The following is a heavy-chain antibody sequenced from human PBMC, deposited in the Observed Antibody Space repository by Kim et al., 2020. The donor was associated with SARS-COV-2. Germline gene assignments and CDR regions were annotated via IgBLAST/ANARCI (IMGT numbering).Heavy chain of an antibody. D-gene: IGHD3-10*01. CDR1: GYTFTDYY. CDR3: ARSVTAVRGFYSSMDV. Sequence: ASVKVSCKASGYTFTDYYIHWVRQAPGQGLEWMGWINPDSGGASSAQKFQDWVTMTRDTSISTAYMELKRLKSDDTAVYYCARSVTAVRGFYSSMDVWGQGTTVTVSS. V-gene: IGHV1-2*04. J-gene: IGHJ6*02. CDR2: INPDSGGA.